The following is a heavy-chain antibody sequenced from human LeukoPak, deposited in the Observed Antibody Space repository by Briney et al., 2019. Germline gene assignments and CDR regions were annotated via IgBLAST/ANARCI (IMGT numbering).Heavy chain of an antibody. Sequence: SETLSLTCTVSGGSISSYYWSWIRQPPGNGLEWIGYIYYSGSTNYNPSLKSRVTISVDTSKNQFSLKLSSVTAADTAVYYCASVDIVTHDAFDIWGQGTMVTVSS. CDR3: ASVDIVTHDAFDI. J-gene: IGHJ3*02. CDR1: GGSISSYY. D-gene: IGHD5-12*01. V-gene: IGHV4-59*01. CDR2: IYYSGST.